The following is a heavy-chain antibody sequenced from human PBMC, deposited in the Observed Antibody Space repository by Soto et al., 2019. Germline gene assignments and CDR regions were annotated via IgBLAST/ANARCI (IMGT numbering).Heavy chain of an antibody. CDR1: GFTFSSHA. Sequence: EVHLLESGGGLVQPGGSLRLSCAASGFTFSSHAMSWVRQAPGKGLEWVSGISHSDADTYYVDSVKGRFTISRANSKNTLYLQMHSLRAEDTAIYYCVKDWTGSTCPCMDVWGQGTTVTVS. CDR2: ISHSDADT. CDR3: VKDWTGSTCPCMDV. V-gene: IGHV3-23*01. J-gene: IGHJ6*02. D-gene: IGHD6-13*01.